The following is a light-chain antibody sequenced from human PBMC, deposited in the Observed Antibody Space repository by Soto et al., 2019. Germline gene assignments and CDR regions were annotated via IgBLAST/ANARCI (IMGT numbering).Light chain of an antibody. CDR1: QSISSY. Sequence: EIVLTQSPATLSLSPGEGATLSCGASQSISSYLAWYQQKPGLAPRLLIYDASSRATGIPDRFSGSGSGTDFTLTISRLEPGDFAVYYCRQYGGSPTFGPGTQVDIK. CDR3: RQYGGSPT. V-gene: IGKV3D-20*01. J-gene: IGKJ3*01. CDR2: DAS.